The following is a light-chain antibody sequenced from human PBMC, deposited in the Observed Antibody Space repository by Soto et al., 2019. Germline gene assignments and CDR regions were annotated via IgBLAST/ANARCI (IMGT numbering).Light chain of an antibody. V-gene: IGKV3-15*01. CDR3: QHYNYWPYT. CDR1: QSISDT. Sequence: EFVLTQSPATLSVSPEGKATLSFRASQSISDTLAWYQQKPGQAPRLLIHGASTRAPGFPARFSGSGSGTDFTLTISSLQSEDFAVYYCQHYNYWPYTFGQGTKVDI. CDR2: GAS. J-gene: IGKJ2*01.